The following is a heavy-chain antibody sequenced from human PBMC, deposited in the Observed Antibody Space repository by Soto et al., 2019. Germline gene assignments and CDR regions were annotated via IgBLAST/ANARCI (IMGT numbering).Heavy chain of an antibody. CDR1: GFTFSSYW. V-gene: IGHV3-74*01. CDR2: INSDGSST. CDR3: AREQPGDYYYGMDV. D-gene: IGHD1-1*01. Sequence: GGSLRLSCAASGFTFSSYWMHWVRQAPGKGLVWVSRINSDGSSTSYADSVKGRFTISRDNAKNTLYLQMNSLRAEDTAVYYCAREQPGDYYYGMDVWGKGTTVTVSS. J-gene: IGHJ6*04.